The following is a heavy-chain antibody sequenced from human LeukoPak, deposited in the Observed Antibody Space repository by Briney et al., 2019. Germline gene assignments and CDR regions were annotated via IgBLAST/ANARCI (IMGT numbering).Heavy chain of an antibody. V-gene: IGHV4-34*01. CDR2: INHSGST. D-gene: IGHD3-3*01. J-gene: IGHJ3*02. CDR3: ARDWRFLEWTQAFDI. CDR1: GGSFSGYY. Sequence: SETLSLTCAVYGGSFSGYYWSWIRQPPGKALEWIGEINHSGSTNYNPSLKSRVTILMDTSKNQFSLRLNSVTAADTAVYYCARDWRFLEWTQAFDIWGQGTMVTVSS.